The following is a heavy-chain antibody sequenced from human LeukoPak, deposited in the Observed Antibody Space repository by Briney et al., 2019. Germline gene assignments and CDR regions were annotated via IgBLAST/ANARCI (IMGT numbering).Heavy chain of an antibody. CDR2: ISGGGETT. Sequence: QPGGSLRLSCADSGFTFNNYAMNWVRQAPGKGLEWVSSISGGGETTYYADSAKGRFTISRDNSQNTLYLQMNSLGAEDTAVCYCARDYADYVGYFFFDYWGQGTLVTVSS. V-gene: IGHV3-23*01. J-gene: IGHJ4*02. D-gene: IGHD4-17*01. CDR3: ARDYADYVGYFFFDY. CDR1: GFTFNNYA.